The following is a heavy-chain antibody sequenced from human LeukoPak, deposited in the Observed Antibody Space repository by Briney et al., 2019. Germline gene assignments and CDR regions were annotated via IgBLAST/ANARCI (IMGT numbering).Heavy chain of an antibody. D-gene: IGHD4-23*01. V-gene: IGHV3-73*01. Sequence: SGGSLRLSCAAPEFTLSGSDVHWVRQTSGEGLEGVGHIRSTAHNYATAYAASVKGKFIISRDDSKNTAYLQMNSLKAEDTAVYYCFVDGGYWGQGTLVTVSS. CDR3: FVDGGY. CDR2: IRSTAHNYAT. CDR1: EFTLSGSD. J-gene: IGHJ4*02.